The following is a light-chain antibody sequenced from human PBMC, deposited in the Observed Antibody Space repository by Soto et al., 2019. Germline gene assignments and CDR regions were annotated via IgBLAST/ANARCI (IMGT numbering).Light chain of an antibody. CDR3: QQSYRTPRT. J-gene: IGKJ1*01. CDR1: QSISSY. Sequence: DIQMTQSPSSLSASVGDRVTITCRASQSISSYLNWYQQKPGKAPKLLISAASTLQSGVPSRFSGSGSGTDFTLTISSLHPEDFATYYCQQSYRTPRTFGQGTKVEIK. CDR2: AAS. V-gene: IGKV1-39*01.